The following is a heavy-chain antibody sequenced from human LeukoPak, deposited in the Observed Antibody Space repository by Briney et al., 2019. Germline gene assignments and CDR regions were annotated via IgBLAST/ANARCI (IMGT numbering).Heavy chain of an antibody. CDR2: IKSKTDGGTT. J-gene: IGHJ4*02. CDR1: GFIFSCAW. CDR3: SAALDY. D-gene: IGHD2-15*01. V-gene: IGHV3-15*01. Sequence: GGSLRLSCAASGFIFSCAWMTWVRQAPGKGLECVGRIKSKTDGGTTDYAAPVKGRFTISRDDSKNTQYLQMNSLQIEDTAVYYCSAALDYWGQGTLVMVSS.